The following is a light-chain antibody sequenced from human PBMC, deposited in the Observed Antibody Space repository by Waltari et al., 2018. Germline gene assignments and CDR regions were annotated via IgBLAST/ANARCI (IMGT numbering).Light chain of an antibody. CDR2: VNSDGIY. J-gene: IGLJ3*02. CDR3: QTWGTYTQRM. CDR1: SAHSTYT. V-gene: IGLV4-69*01. Sequence: QVVLTQSPSASASLGASVKLTCTLSSAHSTYTIAWHQQQPEKGPPFLMKVNSDGIYTKGDGIPDRFSGSSLGAERYLTISSLQSEDEADYYCQTWGTYTQRMFGGGTKLTVL.